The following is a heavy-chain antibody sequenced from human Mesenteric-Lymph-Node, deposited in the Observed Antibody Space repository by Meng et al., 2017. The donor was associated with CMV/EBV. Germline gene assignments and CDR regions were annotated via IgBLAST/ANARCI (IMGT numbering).Heavy chain of an antibody. CDR1: GDRFTTYW. J-gene: IGHJ3*02. V-gene: IGHV5-51*01. Sequence: GESLKISCKDSGDRFTTYWLGWARQMPGKGLEWMGSIYTGDSDTIYSSSFQGQVTMSADKSISTAYLQWTGLRASDTAIYYCARLKSDSFQIWGQGTMVTVSS. CDR3: ARLKSDSFQI. CDR2: IYTGDSDT.